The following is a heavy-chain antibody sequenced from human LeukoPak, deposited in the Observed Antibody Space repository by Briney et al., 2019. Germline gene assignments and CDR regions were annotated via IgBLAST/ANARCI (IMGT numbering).Heavy chain of an antibody. CDR3: AIASGAGAFDI. V-gene: IGHV3-30*03. Sequence: GRSLRLSCAASGFTFSSYGMHWVRQAPGKGLEWVAVISYDGSNKYYADSVKGRFTISRDNSKNTLYLQMNSLRAEDTAVYYCAIASGAGAFDIGGQGTMVTVSS. CDR1: GFTFSSYG. CDR2: ISYDGSNK. J-gene: IGHJ3*02.